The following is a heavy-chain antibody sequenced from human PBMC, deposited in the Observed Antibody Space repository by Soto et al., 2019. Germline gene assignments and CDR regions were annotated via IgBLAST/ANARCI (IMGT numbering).Heavy chain of an antibody. CDR3: ARDGGSGPRGAFDV. J-gene: IGHJ3*01. CDR2: IDSDGSSI. Sequence: PGGSLRLSCAASGCTFRSYWMHWVRQAPGKGLLWVSRIDSDGSSITYADPVKDRFTSSRDNAENTLYLQMNSLRAEDTGVYYCARDGGSGPRGAFDVWGLGTMVTVSS. D-gene: IGHD6-25*01. V-gene: IGHV3-74*01. CDR1: GCTFRSYW.